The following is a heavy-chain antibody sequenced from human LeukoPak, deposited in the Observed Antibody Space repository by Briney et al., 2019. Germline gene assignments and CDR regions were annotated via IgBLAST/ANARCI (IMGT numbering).Heavy chain of an antibody. J-gene: IGHJ3*02. Sequence: SETLSLTCAVYGGSFSGYYWSWIRQPPGKGLEWIGEINHSGSTNYNPSLKSRVTISVDTSKNQFSLKLSSVTAADTAVYYCARPIRVDYAFDIWGQGTMVTVSS. CDR2: INHSGST. CDR1: GGSFSGYY. CDR3: ARPIRVDYAFDI. V-gene: IGHV4-34*01. D-gene: IGHD3-3*02.